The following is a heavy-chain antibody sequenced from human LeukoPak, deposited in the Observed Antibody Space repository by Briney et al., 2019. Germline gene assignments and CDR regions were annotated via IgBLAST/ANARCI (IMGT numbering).Heavy chain of an antibody. CDR1: GGSISSSSYY. J-gene: IGHJ4*02. Sequence: PSETLSLTCTVSGGSISSSSYYWGWIRQPPGKGLEWIGSIYYSGSTYYTPSLKSRVTISVDTSKNQLSLNLSSVTAADTAVYYCASLDREPIAVAVWGQGTLVTVSS. CDR3: ASLDREPIAVAV. D-gene: IGHD6-19*01. V-gene: IGHV4-39*01. CDR2: IYYSGST.